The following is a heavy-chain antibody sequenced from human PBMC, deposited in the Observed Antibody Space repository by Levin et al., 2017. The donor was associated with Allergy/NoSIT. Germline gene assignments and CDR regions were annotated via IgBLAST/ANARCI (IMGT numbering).Heavy chain of an antibody. J-gene: IGHJ6*03. Sequence: SQTLSLTCTVSGGSIRSGSYYWSWIRQPAGKGLEWIGRIYTSGSTNYNPSLKSRVTISVDTSKNQFSLKLSSVTAADTAVYYCAREGSWAYYYYYYMDVWGKGTTVTVSS. V-gene: IGHV4-61*02. D-gene: IGHD2-15*01. CDR1: GGSIRSGSYY. CDR3: AREGSWAYYYYYYMDV. CDR2: IYTSGST.